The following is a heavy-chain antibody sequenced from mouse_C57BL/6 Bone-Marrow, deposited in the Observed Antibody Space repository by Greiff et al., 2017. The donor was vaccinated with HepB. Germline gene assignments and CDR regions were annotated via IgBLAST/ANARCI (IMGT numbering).Heavy chain of an antibody. CDR3: ASLHYGNYVDAMDY. D-gene: IGHD2-1*01. CDR1: GFNIKDYY. J-gene: IGHJ4*01. V-gene: IGHV14-2*01. CDR2: IDPEDGET. Sequence: DVKLQESGAELVKPGASVKLSCTASGFNIKDYYMHWVKQRTEQGLEWIGRIDPEDGETKYAPKFQGKATITANTSSNTAYLQRSSLTSEDTAVYYCASLHYGNYVDAMDYWGQGTSVTVSS.